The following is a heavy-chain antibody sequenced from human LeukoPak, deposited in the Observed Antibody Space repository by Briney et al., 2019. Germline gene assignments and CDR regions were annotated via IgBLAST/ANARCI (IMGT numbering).Heavy chain of an antibody. J-gene: IGHJ6*03. Sequence: SETLSLTCTVSGGSMYTNSYYWGWIRQPPGRGLEWIGSIFYNGSTYYNPSLKSQVTITVDTSKNHFSLKLSSVTAADTAVYYCARVPDYHYYHMDVWGKGTTVTISS. CDR2: IFYNGST. CDR1: GGSMYTNSYY. CDR3: ARVPDYHYYHMDV. V-gene: IGHV4-39*02.